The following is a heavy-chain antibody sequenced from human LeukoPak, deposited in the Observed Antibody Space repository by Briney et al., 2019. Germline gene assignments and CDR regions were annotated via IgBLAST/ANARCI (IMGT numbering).Heavy chain of an antibody. V-gene: IGHV3-23*01. CDR2: ISGSGAST. CDR3: AKKGIAAAGWFDP. Sequence: GSLRLSCAASGFTFSTYAMSWVRQAPGKGLEWVSAISGSGASTYYADSVKGRFTISRDNSKNTLYLQMNSLRAEDTAVYCCAKKGIAAAGWFDPWGQGTLVTVSS. CDR1: GFTFSTYA. J-gene: IGHJ5*02. D-gene: IGHD6-13*01.